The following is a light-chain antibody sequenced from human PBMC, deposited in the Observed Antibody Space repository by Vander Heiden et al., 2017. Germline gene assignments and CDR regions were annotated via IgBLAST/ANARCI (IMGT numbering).Light chain of an antibody. CDR1: QSISSW. J-gene: IGKJ4*01. CDR2: DAS. V-gene: IGKV1-5*01. CDR3: QQDYSYLLT. Sequence: DIQMTQSPSTLSASVGDRVTITCRASQSISSWLAWYQQKPGKAPKLLIYDASSFESGVPSRFSGSGSGTEFTLTISSLQPDDFATYYCQQDYSYLLTFGGGTKVEIK.